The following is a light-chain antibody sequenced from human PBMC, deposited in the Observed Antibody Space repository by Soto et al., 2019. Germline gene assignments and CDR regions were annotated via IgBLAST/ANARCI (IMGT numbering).Light chain of an antibody. CDR3: MQSTQLPPT. V-gene: IGKV2D-29*02. CDR2: EVS. Sequence: DVVMTQTPLPLSGAPGQPASISCKSSQSLLHITGETFLFWYLQKPGQSPQLLIYEVSTRVSGVPDRFSGGGSGTDFTLEISRVETDDVGIYYCMQSTQLPPTFGQGTRLGIE. CDR1: QSLLHITGETF. J-gene: IGKJ5*01.